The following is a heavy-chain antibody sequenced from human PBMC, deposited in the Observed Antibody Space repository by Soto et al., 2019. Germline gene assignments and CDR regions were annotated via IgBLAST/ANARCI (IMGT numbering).Heavy chain of an antibody. CDR1: GCSISSSTSY. D-gene: IGHD1-26*01. CDR3: ARHSSGSRHPGFDY. J-gene: IGHJ4*02. V-gene: IGHV4-39*07. Sequence: QLQLQESGPGLVKPSETLSLTCTVSGCSISSSTSYWGWVRQPPGQGLEWLASIYDVGNSHYHPSLSIRCNISEHTPKNHLSLKLRSVNAADSAVYYCARHSSGSRHPGFDYWGQGTLVTVSS. CDR2: IYDVGNS.